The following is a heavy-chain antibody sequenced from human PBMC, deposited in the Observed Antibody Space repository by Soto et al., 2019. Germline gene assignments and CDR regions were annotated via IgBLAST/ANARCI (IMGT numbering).Heavy chain of an antibody. Sequence: ASVKVSCKASGYTFTSYYMHWVRQAPGQGLEWMGIINPSGGSTSYAQKFQGRVTMTRDTSTSTVYMELSSLRSEDTAVYYCARKKPGGATPPRVAFDIGGKGKMVTV. D-gene: IGHD1-26*01. CDR2: INPSGGST. V-gene: IGHV1-46*01. CDR1: GYTFTSYY. J-gene: IGHJ3*02. CDR3: ARKKPGGATPPRVAFDI.